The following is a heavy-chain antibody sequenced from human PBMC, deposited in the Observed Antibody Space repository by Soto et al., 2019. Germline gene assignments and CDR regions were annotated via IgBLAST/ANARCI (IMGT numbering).Heavy chain of an antibody. CDR2: ISYDGSNK. CDR1: GFTFSSYA. V-gene: IGHV3-30-3*01. CDR3: ARDPFPRITGTIEY. Sequence: PGGSLRLSCAASGFTFSSYAMHWVRQAPGKGLEWVAVISYDGSNKYYADSVKGRFTISRDNSKNTLYLQMNSLRAEDTAVYYCARDPFPRITGTIEYWGQGTLVTVSS. J-gene: IGHJ4*02. D-gene: IGHD1-20*01.